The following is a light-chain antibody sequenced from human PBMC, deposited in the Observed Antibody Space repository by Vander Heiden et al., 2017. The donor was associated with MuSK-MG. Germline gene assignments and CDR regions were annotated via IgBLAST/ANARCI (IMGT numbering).Light chain of an antibody. CDR2: GNN. Sequence: SSDLTQYPAVSVALGQTVTITCPRSGLRGCSASWYQQKPGQAPVLVIYGNNNRPSGIPDRFSGSSSGNTASLTITGAQAEDEADYYCHSRDSSGNHVIIGGGTKLTVL. CDR3: HSRDSSGNHVI. CDR1: GLRGCS. V-gene: IGLV3-19*01. J-gene: IGLJ2*01.